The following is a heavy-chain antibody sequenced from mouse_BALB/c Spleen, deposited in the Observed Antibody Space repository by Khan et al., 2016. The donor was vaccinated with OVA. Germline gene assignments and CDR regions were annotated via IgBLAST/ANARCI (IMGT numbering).Heavy chain of an antibody. CDR3: ARGNWQSYYFDY. CDR2: INPYNGAT. D-gene: IGHD4-1*01. V-gene: IGHV1S136*01. Sequence: EVQLQQSGPELVRPGTSVRMSCKASGYIFTNYIIHWVKQMPGQGLEWIGYINPYNGATEYNEKFKGKATLTSDKSSNTAYMELSSLTSEDSPVYFCARGNWQSYYFDYWGQGTTLTVSS. J-gene: IGHJ2*01. CDR1: GYIFTNYI.